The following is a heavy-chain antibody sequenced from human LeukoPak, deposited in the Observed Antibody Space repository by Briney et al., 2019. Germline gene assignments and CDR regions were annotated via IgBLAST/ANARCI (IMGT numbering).Heavy chain of an antibody. CDR1: GFTFNTYA. V-gene: IGHV3-23*01. Sequence: PGGSLRLSCAASGFTFNTYAMTWVRQAPGKGLEWVSGISGSGGSTYYADSVKGRFTISRDNSKNTLDLHMSSLRDEDTAIYYCVRAGPYGYPSRGCFDPWGKGALVRVSS. J-gene: IGHJ5*02. CDR3: VRAGPYGYPSRGCFDP. CDR2: ISGSGGST. D-gene: IGHD5-24*01.